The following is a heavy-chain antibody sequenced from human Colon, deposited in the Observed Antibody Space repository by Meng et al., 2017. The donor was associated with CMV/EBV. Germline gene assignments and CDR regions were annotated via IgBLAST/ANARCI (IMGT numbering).Heavy chain of an antibody. V-gene: IGHV3-23*03. CDR1: GFTFSSYA. J-gene: IGHJ4*02. Sequence: GESLKISCAASGFTFSSYAMSWVRQAPGKGLEWVSVTYSGGSSTYYVDSVKDRFTISRDNSKNTLYLQMNSLRAEDTALYYCAKGVKGWVSAPDYWGQGTLVTVSS. D-gene: IGHD6-19*01. CDR2: TYSGGSST. CDR3: AKGVKGWVSAPDY.